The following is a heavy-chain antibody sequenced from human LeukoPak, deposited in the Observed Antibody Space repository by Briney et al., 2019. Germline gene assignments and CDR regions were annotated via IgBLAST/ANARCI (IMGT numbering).Heavy chain of an antibody. CDR3: AAFMVRGVIVEDY. D-gene: IGHD3-10*01. J-gene: IGHJ4*02. Sequence: GGSLRLSCAASGFTFSSYAISWVRQAPGKGLEWVSAISGSGGSTYYADSVKGRFTISRDNSKNTLYLQMNSLRAEDTAVYYCAAFMVRGVIVEDYWGQGTLVTVSS. CDR1: GFTFSSYA. CDR2: ISGSGGST. V-gene: IGHV3-23*01.